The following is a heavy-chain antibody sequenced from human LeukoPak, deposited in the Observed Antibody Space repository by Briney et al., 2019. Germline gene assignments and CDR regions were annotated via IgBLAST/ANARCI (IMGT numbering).Heavy chain of an antibody. Sequence: GGSLRLSCAASGFTFSSYAMNWVRQAPGKGLEWVSIISGSGTNTYYADSVKGRFTISRDNSKNTLYLQMNSLRAEDTAVYYCAKEGRSDYYDSSGYTHWGQGTLVTVSS. CDR1: GFTFSSYA. V-gene: IGHV3-23*01. J-gene: IGHJ4*02. CDR2: ISGSGTNT. D-gene: IGHD3-22*01. CDR3: AKEGRSDYYDSSGYTH.